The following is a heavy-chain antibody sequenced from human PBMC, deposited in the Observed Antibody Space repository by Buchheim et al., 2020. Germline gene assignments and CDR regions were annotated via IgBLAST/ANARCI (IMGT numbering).Heavy chain of an antibody. V-gene: IGHV4-31*03. CDR3: ARDRREPRAYYGMDI. J-gene: IGHJ6*02. CDR2: IYYSGST. CDR1: GGSISSGGYY. Sequence: QVQLQESGPGLVKPSQTLSLTCTVSGGSISSGGYYWSWIRRHPGKGLEWIGYIYYSGSTYYNPSLTSRVTKSVDTSKNQFSLKLSSVTAADTAVYYCARDRREPRAYYGMDIWGQGTT. D-gene: IGHD1-26*01.